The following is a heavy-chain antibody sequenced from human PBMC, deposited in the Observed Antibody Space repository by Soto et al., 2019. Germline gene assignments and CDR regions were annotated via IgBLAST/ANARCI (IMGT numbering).Heavy chain of an antibody. Sequence: EVQVVESGGGLVQPAGSLRLSCAVSGFTFSNYWMSWLRQAQGKGLAWVANIKRDGSETDYVDSVKGRFTISRDNAKNSLYLQMNRLRDEDTAVYYATGAVGVWGQGTLVTVSS. V-gene: IGHV3-7*01. J-gene: IGHJ4*02. CDR3: TGAVGV. D-gene: IGHD6-19*01. CDR1: GFTFSNYW. CDR2: IKRDGSET.